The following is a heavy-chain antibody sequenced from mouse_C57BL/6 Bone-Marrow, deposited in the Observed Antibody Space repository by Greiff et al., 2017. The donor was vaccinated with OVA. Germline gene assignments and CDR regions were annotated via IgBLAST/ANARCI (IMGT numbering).Heavy chain of an antibody. D-gene: IGHD4-1*01. CDR1: GFTFSSYA. V-gene: IGHV5-9-1*02. CDR3: TRDGGLTGLYYFDD. J-gene: IGHJ2*01. CDR2: ISSGGDYI. Sequence: EVMLVESGEGLVKPGGSLQLSCAASGFTFSSYAMSWVRQTPEKRLEWVAYISSGGDYIYYADTVKGRFTIYRDNASNTLYLQMSSLKSEDTARYYWTRDGGLTGLYYFDDWGQGTTLTVAS.